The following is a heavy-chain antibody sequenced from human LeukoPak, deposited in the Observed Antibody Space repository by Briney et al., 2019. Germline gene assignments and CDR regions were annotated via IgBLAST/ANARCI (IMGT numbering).Heavy chain of an antibody. V-gene: IGHV3-7*01. CDR3: ARDRGIAATKTVGWFDP. CDR2: IKGDGSEK. J-gene: IGHJ5*02. Sequence: GGSLGLSCTASGFVLSNFWMTWVRQAPGKGLEWVASIKGDGSEKQYVDSVRGRFAISRDNAKNSLFLQMNSLRVEDTALYYCARDRGIAATKTVGWFDPWGQGTLVTVSS. CDR1: GFVLSNFW. D-gene: IGHD6-25*01.